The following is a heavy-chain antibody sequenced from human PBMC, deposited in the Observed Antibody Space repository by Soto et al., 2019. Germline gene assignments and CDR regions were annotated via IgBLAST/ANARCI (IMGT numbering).Heavy chain of an antibody. Sequence: SVKLSCKASGGTFSSHAISCVRQAPGQELEWMGGIIPIFGTANYAQTFQGRVTITADESTSTAYMELSSLRSEDAAEHYRTRRVRCSWYYFDYWCQRPLGTLPS. CDR2: IIPIFGTA. J-gene: IGHJ4*02. CDR1: GGTFSSHA. CDR3: TRRVRCSWYYFDY. V-gene: IGHV1-69*13. D-gene: IGHD6-13*01.